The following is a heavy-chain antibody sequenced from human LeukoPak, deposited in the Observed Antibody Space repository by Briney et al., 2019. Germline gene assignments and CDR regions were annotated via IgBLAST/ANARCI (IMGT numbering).Heavy chain of an antibody. J-gene: IGHJ6*02. CDR3: ARSIGLTGGGVDV. D-gene: IGHD3-9*01. Sequence: GGSLRLSCAASGFTFSDYNMNWVRQAPGKGLEWVSCITDSGNTIHYADSVKGRFTISRDNAKNSLHLQMNSLRAEDTAVYYCARSIGLTGGGVDVWGQGTTVTVSS. CDR1: GFTFSDYN. CDR2: ITDSGNTI. V-gene: IGHV3-11*01.